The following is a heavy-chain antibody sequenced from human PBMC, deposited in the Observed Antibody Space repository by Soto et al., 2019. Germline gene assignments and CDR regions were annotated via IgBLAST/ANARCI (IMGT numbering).Heavy chain of an antibody. CDR1: GYIFTNFY. V-gene: IGHV1-46*03. D-gene: IGHD6-6*01. Sequence: QVQLVQPGAEVKKPGASVKFSCKASGYIFTNFYIHWVRQAPGQGLEWIGIINPNGGSTNYAQNFKGRVTMTRDTSTSTVYMDLSSLRSEDTAVYYCTRGLASGGYWGQGTLITVSS. CDR2: INPNGGST. CDR3: TRGLASGGY. J-gene: IGHJ4*02.